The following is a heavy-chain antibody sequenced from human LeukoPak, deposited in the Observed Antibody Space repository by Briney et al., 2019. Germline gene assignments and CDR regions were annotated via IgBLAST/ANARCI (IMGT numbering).Heavy chain of an antibody. Sequence: GGSLRLSCGASGFIFNQYCMGWVRQAPGMGPEWGSYISTSGGSTYYSASAKGRFTISRDNARNSLFLQFRRLTAEDTAVYYCARDPRGDLVWGHRFDYWGQGVLVTVSS. CDR1: GFIFNQYC. CDR3: ARDPRGDLVWGHRFDY. J-gene: IGHJ4*02. CDR2: ISTSGGST. D-gene: IGHD3-16*01. V-gene: IGHV3-11*01.